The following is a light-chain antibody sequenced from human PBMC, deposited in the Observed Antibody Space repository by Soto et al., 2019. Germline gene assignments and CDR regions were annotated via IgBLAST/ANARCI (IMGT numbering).Light chain of an antibody. CDR2: DVS. J-gene: IGLJ3*02. V-gene: IGLV2-11*01. CDR1: SNDVGGYNY. Sequence: QSALTQPRSVSGSPGQSVTISCTGTSNDVGGYNYVSWYQQHPGRAPKFMIYDVSKRPAGVPDRFSGSKSGNTASLTISGLQAEDEADYYCYSYAGNYNAVFGGGTQLTVL. CDR3: YSYAGNYNAV.